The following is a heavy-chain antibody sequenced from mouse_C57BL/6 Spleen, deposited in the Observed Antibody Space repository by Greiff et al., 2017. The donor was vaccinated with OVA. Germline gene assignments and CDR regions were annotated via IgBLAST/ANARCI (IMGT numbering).Heavy chain of an antibody. CDR1: GYTFTDYY. CDR2: INPNNGGT. D-gene: IGHD1-1*01. J-gene: IGHJ2*01. CDR3: ARRRITTVVEGFDY. V-gene: IGHV1-26*01. Sequence: EVKLQQSGPELVKPGASVKISCKASGYTFTDYYMNWVKQSHGKSLEWIGDINPNNGGTSYNQKFKGKATLTVDKSSSTAYMELRSLTSEDSAVYYCARRRITTVVEGFDYWGQGTTLTVSS.